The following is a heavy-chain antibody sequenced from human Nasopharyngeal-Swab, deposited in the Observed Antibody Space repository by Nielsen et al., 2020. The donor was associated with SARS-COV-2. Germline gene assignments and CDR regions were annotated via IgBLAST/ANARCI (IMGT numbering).Heavy chain of an antibody. V-gene: IGHV4-39*01. Sequence: SATLSLPCTVSGCSISSRSYYWGWIRQPPGKGLEWIGSIYYSGSTYYNPSLKSRVTISVDTSKNQFSLKLSSVTAADTAVYYCARRQGGWLQAVHSFDYWGQGTLVTVSS. CDR3: ARRQGGWLQAVHSFDY. CDR2: IYYSGST. D-gene: IGHD5-24*01. J-gene: IGHJ4*02. CDR1: GCSISSRSYY.